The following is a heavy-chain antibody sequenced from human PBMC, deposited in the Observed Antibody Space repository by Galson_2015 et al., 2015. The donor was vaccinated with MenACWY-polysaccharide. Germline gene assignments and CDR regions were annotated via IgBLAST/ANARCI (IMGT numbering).Heavy chain of an antibody. Sequence: SVKVSCKASGYTFTDYYMHWVRQAPGQGLEWMGRITPHSGATNYAKKFQGRVIMTRDTSISTAYMELSSLKASDTAMYYCARLMDYYDSSGYYGERIDAFDIWGQGTMVTVSS. V-gene: IGHV1-2*06. CDR2: ITPHSGAT. D-gene: IGHD3-22*01. J-gene: IGHJ3*02. CDR3: ARLMDYYDSSGYYGERIDAFDI. CDR1: GYTFTDYY.